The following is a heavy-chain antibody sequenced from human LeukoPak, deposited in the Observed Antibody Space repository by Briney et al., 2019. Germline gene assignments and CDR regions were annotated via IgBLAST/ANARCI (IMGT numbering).Heavy chain of an antibody. V-gene: IGHV4-34*01. J-gene: IGHJ4*02. CDR3: ARLQFLSAGYYAFDS. D-gene: IGHD3-9*01. Sequence: SETLSLTCAVYGGSFSGYYWSWIRQPPGKGLEWIGEINHSGSTNYNPSLKSRATISVDTSKNQFSLKLSSVTAADTAVYYCARLQFLSAGYYAFDSWGQGSQVSVSS. CDR2: INHSGST. CDR1: GGSFSGYY.